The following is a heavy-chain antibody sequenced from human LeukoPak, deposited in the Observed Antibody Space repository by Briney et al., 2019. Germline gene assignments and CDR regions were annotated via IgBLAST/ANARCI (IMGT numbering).Heavy chain of an antibody. CDR2: IRYDGSDK. D-gene: IGHD3-3*01. CDR1: GFTFSNYG. V-gene: IGHV3-30*02. Sequence: GGSLRLSCTTSGFTFSNYGMHWVRQAPGKGLEWVAFIRYDGSDKYYTDSVKGRFTISRDSSKNTLYLQMNSLRPEDTAMYYCAKDPGFLLFPYLDYWGQGTLVTVSS. CDR3: AKDPGFLLFPYLDY. J-gene: IGHJ4*02.